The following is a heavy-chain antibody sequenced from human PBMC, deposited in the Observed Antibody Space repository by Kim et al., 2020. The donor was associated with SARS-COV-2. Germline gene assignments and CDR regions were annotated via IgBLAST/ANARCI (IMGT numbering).Heavy chain of an antibody. J-gene: IGHJ4*02. CDR3: ARGDCSGGSCYFDY. V-gene: IGHV3-21*01. D-gene: IGHD2-15*01. Sequence: ADSVKGRFTISRDNAKNSLYLQMNSLRAEDTAVYYCARGDCSGGSCYFDYWGQGTLVTVSS.